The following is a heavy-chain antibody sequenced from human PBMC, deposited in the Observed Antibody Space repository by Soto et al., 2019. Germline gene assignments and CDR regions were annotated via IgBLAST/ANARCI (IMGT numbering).Heavy chain of an antibody. D-gene: IGHD4-17*01. CDR3: PRVLSYGGPALL. Sequence: QVQLQESGPGLVEPSQTLSLTCTVSGGSITSGGYYWTWIRHHPGKGLEWIGYIYYAGSSYYNPSLRSRVFLSVDTSKNVSSLRLSSVTAADTAVYYCPRVLSYGGPALLWGQGTLVTVSS. J-gene: IGHJ4*02. CDR1: GGSITSGGYY. CDR2: IYYAGSS. V-gene: IGHV4-31*03.